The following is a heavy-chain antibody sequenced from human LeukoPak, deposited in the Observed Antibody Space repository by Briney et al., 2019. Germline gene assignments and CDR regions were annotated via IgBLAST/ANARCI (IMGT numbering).Heavy chain of an antibody. Sequence: PSETLSLTCTVSGGSISSYYWSWIRQPPGKGLEGIGYIYYSGSTNYNPSLKSRVTISVDTSKNQFSLKLSSVTAADTAVYYCARTYSSSWYVRWFDPWGQGTLVTVSS. CDR3: ARTYSSSWYVRWFDP. J-gene: IGHJ5*02. V-gene: IGHV4-59*08. CDR1: GGSISSYY. CDR2: IYYSGST. D-gene: IGHD6-13*01.